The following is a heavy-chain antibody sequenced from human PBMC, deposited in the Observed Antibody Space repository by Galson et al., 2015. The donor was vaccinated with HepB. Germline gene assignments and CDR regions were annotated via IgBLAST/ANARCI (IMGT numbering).Heavy chain of an antibody. D-gene: IGHD2-15*01. CDR1: GYSFTSYW. V-gene: IGHV5-51*01. CDR2: IYPGGSDI. J-gene: IGHJ3*01. Sequence: QSGAEVKKTGESLKISCKGSGYSFTSYWIAWVRQMPGKGLEWMGAIYPGGSDITYSPSFQGQVTISADKSISTAYLQWNSLKASDTALYYCARGGSPVVILAATSSGDGLDVWGQGTMVTVSS. CDR3: ARGGSPVVILAATSSGDGLDV.